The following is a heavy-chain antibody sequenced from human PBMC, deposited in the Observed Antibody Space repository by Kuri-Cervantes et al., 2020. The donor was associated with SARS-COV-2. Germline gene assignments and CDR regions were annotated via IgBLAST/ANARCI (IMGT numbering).Heavy chain of an antibody. CDR1: GGSFSGYF. V-gene: IGHV4-34*01. J-gene: IGHJ4*02. CDR3: AVVDTFDSLA. Sequence: ESLKISCAINGGSFSGYFWTWIRQPPGKGLEWIGEINHSGSTNYNPSLKSRVTISVDTSKNQFSLKLSSVTAADTAVYYCAVVDTFDSLAWGQGTLVTVSS. CDR2: INHSGST. D-gene: IGHD5-18*01.